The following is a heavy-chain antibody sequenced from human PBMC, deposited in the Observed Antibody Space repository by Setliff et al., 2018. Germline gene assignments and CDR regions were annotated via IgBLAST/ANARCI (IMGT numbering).Heavy chain of an antibody. D-gene: IGHD1-26*01. CDR2: IFHLGNT. CDR3: VRQGADTGSNHDKYFRH. Sequence: PSETLSLTCTVSGFYISGGYCWGWIRQSPGKGLEWIASIFHLGNTYYNPSLKSRVTMSVDTSKNQFSLRLTSVTAADTAVYYCVRQGADTGSNHDKYFRHWGQGTLVTVSS. V-gene: IGHV4-38-2*02. CDR1: GFYISGGYC. J-gene: IGHJ1*01.